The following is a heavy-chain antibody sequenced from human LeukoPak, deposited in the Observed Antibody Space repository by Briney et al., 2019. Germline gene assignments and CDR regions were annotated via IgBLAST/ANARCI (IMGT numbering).Heavy chain of an antibody. CDR3: ARDRGGSYHYYGMDV. CDR1: GGSISSGGYY. D-gene: IGHD6-25*01. CDR2: IYHSGTT. J-gene: IGHJ6*02. Sequence: SETLSLTCTVSGGSISSGGYYWSWIRQHPGKGLEWIGCIYHSGTTYYNPSLKSRITISVDTSKNQFSLKLSSVTAADTAVYFCARDRGGSYHYYGMDVCGQGTTVTVSS. V-gene: IGHV4-31*03.